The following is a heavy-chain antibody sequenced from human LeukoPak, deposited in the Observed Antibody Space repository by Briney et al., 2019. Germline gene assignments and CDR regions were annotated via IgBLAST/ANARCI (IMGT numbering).Heavy chain of an antibody. CDR1: GGSISSSSYY. D-gene: IGHD2-15*01. Sequence: SETLSLTCTVSGGSISSSSYYWGWIRQPPGKGLEWIGYIYYSGSTNYNPSLKSRVTISVDTSKNQFSLKLSSVTAADTAVYYCARRDNCSGGSCYLFDIWGQGTMVTVSS. J-gene: IGHJ3*02. CDR2: IYYSGST. V-gene: IGHV4-61*05. CDR3: ARRDNCSGGSCYLFDI.